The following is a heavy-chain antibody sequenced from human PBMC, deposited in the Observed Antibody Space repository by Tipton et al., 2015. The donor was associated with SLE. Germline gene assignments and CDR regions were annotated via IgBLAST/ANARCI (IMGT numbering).Heavy chain of an antibody. J-gene: IGHJ5*02. CDR1: GFTFSSYS. CDR2: ISSSSTYI. Sequence: SLRLSCAASGFTFSSYSMNWVRQAPGKGLEWVSSISSSSTYIYYADSVKGRFTISRDIAKNSLYLQMNSLRAEDTAVYYCARDGYGSAWFDPWGQGTLVTVSS. D-gene: IGHD3-10*01. CDR3: ARDGYGSAWFDP. V-gene: IGHV3-21*03.